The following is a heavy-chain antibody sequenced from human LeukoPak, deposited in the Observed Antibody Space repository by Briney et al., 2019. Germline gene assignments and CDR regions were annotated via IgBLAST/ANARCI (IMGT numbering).Heavy chain of an antibody. J-gene: IGHJ6*03. D-gene: IGHD6-13*01. CDR1: GYTFTSYG. V-gene: IGHV1-18*01. CDR3: ARVVGRSSSWSASYYYYYYMDV. Sequence: ASVKVSCKASGYTFTSYGISWVRQAPGQGLEWMGWISAYNGNTKYAQKLQGRVTMTTDTSTSTAYMELRSLRSDDTAVYYCARVVGRSSSWSASYYYYYYMDVWGKGTTVTISS. CDR2: ISAYNGNT.